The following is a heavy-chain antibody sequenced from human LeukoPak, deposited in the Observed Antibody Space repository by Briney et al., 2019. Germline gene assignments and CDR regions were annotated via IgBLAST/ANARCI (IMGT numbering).Heavy chain of an antibody. J-gene: IGHJ6*02. Sequence: GGSLRLSCAASGFTFSSSAMSWVRQAPGKGLEWVSGISAGGGATYYADSVKGRFTISRDNSKNTLFLQTNSLRPEDTAVYYCARQSLNDPQPQGYYGMDVWGQGTTVTVSS. CDR2: ISAGGGAT. V-gene: IGHV3-23*01. CDR1: GFTFSSSA. CDR3: ARQSLNDPQPQGYYGMDV. D-gene: IGHD1-14*01.